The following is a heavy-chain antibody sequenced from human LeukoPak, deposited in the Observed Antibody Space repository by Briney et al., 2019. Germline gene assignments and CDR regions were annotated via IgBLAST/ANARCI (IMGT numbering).Heavy chain of an antibody. D-gene: IGHD6-19*01. CDR3: ARSEGQRAVAGPYYYYYMDV. CDR1: GGSFSGYY. CDR2: INHSGST. V-gene: IGHV4-34*01. J-gene: IGHJ6*03. Sequence: SETLSLTCAVYGGSFSGYYWSWIRQPPGKGLEWIGEINHSGSTNYNPSLKSRVTISVDTSKNQFSLKLSSVTAADTAVYYCARSEGQRAVAGPYYYYYMDVWGKGTTVTISS.